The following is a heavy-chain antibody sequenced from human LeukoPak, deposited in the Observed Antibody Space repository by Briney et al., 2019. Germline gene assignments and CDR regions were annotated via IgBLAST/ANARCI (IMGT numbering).Heavy chain of an antibody. CDR3: ARGANWNSPFDY. J-gene: IGHJ4*02. CDR1: GFTFSSYG. CDR2: IWYDGSNK. D-gene: IGHD1-1*01. V-gene: IGHV3-33*01. Sequence: QTGGSLRLSCAASGFTFSSYGMHWVRQAPGKGLEWVAVIWYDGSNKYYADSVEGRFTISRDNSKNTLYLQMNSLRAEDTAVYYCARGANWNSPFDYWGQGTLVTVSS.